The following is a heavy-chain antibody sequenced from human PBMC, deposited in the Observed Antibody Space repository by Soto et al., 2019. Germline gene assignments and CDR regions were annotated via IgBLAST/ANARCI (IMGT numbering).Heavy chain of an antibody. J-gene: IGHJ6*02. Sequence: QVRLVQSAAEVKKPGASVKVSCKASGYIFSSYGITWVRQAPGHGLEWMGWISGYDGNTHLTQKPQGRVTMTIATSPNTAVMELRSLRSEDTAVYYCASIAHCSITTGSVPSRFHIRRYYYYYGLDGCGQGTTAAVSS. D-gene: IGHD2-2*01. CDR1: GYIFSSYG. V-gene: IGHV1-18*01. CDR3: ASIAHCSITTGSVPSRFHIRRYYYYYGLDG. CDR2: ISGYDGNT.